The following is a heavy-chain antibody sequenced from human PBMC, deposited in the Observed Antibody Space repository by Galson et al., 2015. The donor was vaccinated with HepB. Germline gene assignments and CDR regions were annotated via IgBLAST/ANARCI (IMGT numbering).Heavy chain of an antibody. D-gene: IGHD1-26*01. CDR1: GGPISSSDSY. CDR3: ARHRAGAGSFYGLIDS. CDR2: LYFRGSP. J-gene: IGHJ4*02. Sequence: VSGGPISSSDSYWGWIRQPPGKGLEWIGSLYFRGSPYYNPSLESRVTISVDTSKNHFSLNLGSVTAADTAVYYCARHRAGAGSFYGLIDSWGQGILATVSS. V-gene: IGHV4-39*01.